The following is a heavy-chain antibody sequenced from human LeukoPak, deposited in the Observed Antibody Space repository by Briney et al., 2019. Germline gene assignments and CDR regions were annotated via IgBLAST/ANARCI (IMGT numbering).Heavy chain of an antibody. CDR3: ARDPYCSSTSCYKGSYYYGMDV. Sequence: SVKVSCKASGGTFSSYAINWVRQAPGQGLEWMGGIIPILGTANYAQKFQGRVTITADESTSTAYMELSSLRSEDTAVYYCARDPYCSSTSCYKGSYYYGMDVWGQGTTVTVSS. CDR1: GGTFSSYA. CDR2: IIPILGTA. D-gene: IGHD2-2*02. J-gene: IGHJ6*02. V-gene: IGHV1-69*13.